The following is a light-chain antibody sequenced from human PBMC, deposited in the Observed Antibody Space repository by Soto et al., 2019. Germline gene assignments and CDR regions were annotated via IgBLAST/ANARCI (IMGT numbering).Light chain of an antibody. CDR3: CSYPGSHTWV. V-gene: IGLV2-11*01. CDR2: DVI. CDR1: NSDIGNYNY. Sequence: QSVLTQPRSVSGSPGQSVTISCTGTNSDIGNYNYVSWYQQHPGKAPKVMIYDVIKRPSGVPDRFSGSTSGNTASLTISGLQAEDEADYYCCSYPGSHTWVFGGGTKVTVL. J-gene: IGLJ3*02.